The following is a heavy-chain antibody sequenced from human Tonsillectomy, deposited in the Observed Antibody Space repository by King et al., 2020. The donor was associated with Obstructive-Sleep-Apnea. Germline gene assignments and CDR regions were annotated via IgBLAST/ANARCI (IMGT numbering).Heavy chain of an antibody. CDR3: AGDWGYYDSSGYYSGVEDY. CDR1: GFTFISYS. D-gene: IGHD3-22*01. V-gene: IGHV3-48*04. Sequence: VQLVQSGGGLVQPGGSLRLSCAASGFTFISYSMNWVRQAPGKGLEWVSYIISSSSTIYYADSVKGRFTISRDNAKNSMYLQMNSLRAEDTSVYDCAGDWGYYDSSGYYSGVEDYWGQGTLVTVSS. J-gene: IGHJ4*02. CDR2: IISSSSTI.